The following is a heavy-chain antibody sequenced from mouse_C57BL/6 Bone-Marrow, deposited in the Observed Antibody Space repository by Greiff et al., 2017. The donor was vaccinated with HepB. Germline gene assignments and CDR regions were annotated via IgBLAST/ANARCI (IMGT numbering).Heavy chain of an antibody. CDR2: IDPEDGDT. D-gene: IGHD1-1*01. J-gene: IGHJ3*01. Sequence: VQLQQSGAELVRPGASVKLSCTASGFTFKDYYMHWVKQRPEQGLEWIGRIDPEDGDTEYAPKFQGKATMTADTSSNTAYLQLSSLTSEDTAVYYCTNLLLRAWFAYWGQGTVITVTA. V-gene: IGHV14-1*01. CDR1: GFTFKDYY. CDR3: TNLLLRAWFAY.